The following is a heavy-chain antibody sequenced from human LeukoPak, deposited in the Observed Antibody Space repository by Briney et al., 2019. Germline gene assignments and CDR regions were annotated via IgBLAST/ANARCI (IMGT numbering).Heavy chain of an antibody. CDR3: ANLPGFNRPDY. CDR2: ISSDGRKT. V-gene: IGHV3-30*02. Sequence: PGGSLRLSCAASGFTFSSYSMNWVRQAPGKGLEWVVFISSDGRKTNYADSVKGRFTISRDNSKNTLYLQMNSLRPEDTAVYYCANLPGFNRPDYWGQGNLVTVSS. CDR1: GFTFSSYS. D-gene: IGHD1-14*01. J-gene: IGHJ4*02.